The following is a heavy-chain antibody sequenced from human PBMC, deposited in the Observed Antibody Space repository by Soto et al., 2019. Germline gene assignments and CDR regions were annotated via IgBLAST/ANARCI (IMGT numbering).Heavy chain of an antibody. V-gene: IGHV4-59*01. CDR1: GGSISSYY. D-gene: IGHD3-22*01. J-gene: IGHJ4*02. CDR3: ARMNYYDTSGYPFDY. CDR2: IYFRGTT. Sequence: SSETLSLTCTVSGGSISSYYWSWIRQPPGKGLEWIGYIYFRGTTNYNPSLKSRVTMSADTSKNQFSLKLNSVTAADTAVYYCARMNYYDTSGYPFDYWGQGMMVTVS.